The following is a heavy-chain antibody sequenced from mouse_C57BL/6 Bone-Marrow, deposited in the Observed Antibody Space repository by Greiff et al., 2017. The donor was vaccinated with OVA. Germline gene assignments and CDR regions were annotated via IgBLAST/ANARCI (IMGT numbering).Heavy chain of an antibody. Sequence: EVKLMESGPELVKPGASVKMSCKASGYTFTDYNMHWVKQSHGKSLEWIGYINPNNGGTSYNQKFKGKATLTVNKSYIPAYMELRSLTSEDSAVYYCARGGLRRAAYWGQGTLVTVSA. CDR2: INPNNGGT. J-gene: IGHJ3*01. CDR3: ARGGLRRAAY. CDR1: GYTFTDYN. V-gene: IGHV1-22*01. D-gene: IGHD2-4*01.